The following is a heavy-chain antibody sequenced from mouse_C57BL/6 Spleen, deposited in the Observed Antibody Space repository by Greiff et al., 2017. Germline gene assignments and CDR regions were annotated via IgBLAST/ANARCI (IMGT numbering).Heavy chain of an antibody. CDR3: ARGNYGSSPFAY. CDR2: IDPSDSYT. Sequence: VQLQQPGAELVMPGASVKLSCKASGYTFTSYWMHWVKQRPGQGLEWIGEIDPSDSYTNYNQKFKGKSTLTVDKSSSTAYMQLSSLTSEDSAVYDCARGNYGSSPFAYWGQGTLVTVSA. D-gene: IGHD1-1*01. CDR1: GYTFTSYW. J-gene: IGHJ3*01. V-gene: IGHV1-69*01.